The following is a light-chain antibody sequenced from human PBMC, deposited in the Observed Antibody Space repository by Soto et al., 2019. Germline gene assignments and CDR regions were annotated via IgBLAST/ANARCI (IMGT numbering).Light chain of an antibody. J-gene: IGKJ3*01. CDR3: HQYGSTPFP. CDR1: QSVSTNY. V-gene: IGKV3-20*01. Sequence: EIVLTQSPGTLSLSPGDRATLSCRASQSVSTNYLAWYQQKLGQAPRLLIYGASSRATGIPDRFSGNGSGPGVTLTSSRLEPGEFAVHYCHQYGSTPFPFGPGTKVDV. CDR2: GAS.